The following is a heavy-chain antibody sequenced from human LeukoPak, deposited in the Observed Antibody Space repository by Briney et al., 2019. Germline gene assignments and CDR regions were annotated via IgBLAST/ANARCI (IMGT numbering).Heavy chain of an antibody. Sequence: PGGSLRLSCAASGFTFSNAWMSWVRQAPGKGREWVGRIKSKTDGGTTDYAAPVKGRFTISRDDSKNTLYLQMNSLKTEDTAVYYCTAEYYDYVWGSYRSYYFDYWGQGTLVTVSS. V-gene: IGHV3-15*01. J-gene: IGHJ4*02. CDR3: TAEYYDYVWGSYRSYYFDY. CDR2: IKSKTDGGTT. CDR1: GFTFSNAW. D-gene: IGHD3-16*02.